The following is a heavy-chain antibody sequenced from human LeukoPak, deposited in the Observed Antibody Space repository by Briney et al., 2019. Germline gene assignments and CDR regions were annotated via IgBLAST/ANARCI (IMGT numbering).Heavy chain of an antibody. CDR3: ARASEDAEYFQH. Sequence: ASVKVSCKVSGYTLTELSMHWVRQAPGKGLEWMGGFDPEDGETIYAQKFQGRVTITTDESTSTAYMELSSLRSEDTAVYYCARASEDAEYFQHWGQGTLVTVSS. CDR2: FDPEDGET. CDR1: GYTLTELS. J-gene: IGHJ1*01. V-gene: IGHV1-24*01.